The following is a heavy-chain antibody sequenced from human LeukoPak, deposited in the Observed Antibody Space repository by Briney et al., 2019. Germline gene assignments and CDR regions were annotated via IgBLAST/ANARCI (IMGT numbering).Heavy chain of an antibody. Sequence: ASVKVSCKASGYTFTGYYMHWVRQAPGQGLEWMGRINPNSGGTNYAQKFQGRVTITRDTSIRTAYMELSRLRSDDTAVYYCARDRSGYAQRGYFDYWGQGTLVTVSS. D-gene: IGHD5-12*01. CDR1: GYTFTGYY. CDR3: ARDRSGYAQRGYFDY. J-gene: IGHJ4*02. V-gene: IGHV1-2*06. CDR2: INPNSGGT.